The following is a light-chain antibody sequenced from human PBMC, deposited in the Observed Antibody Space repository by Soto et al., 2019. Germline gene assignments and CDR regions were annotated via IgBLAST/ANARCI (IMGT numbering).Light chain of an antibody. CDR2: EVS. CDR3: NSDTSIDTLV. J-gene: IGLJ2*01. Sequence: QSALIQPASVSESPGQSITNSCTGTSSDVGAYNYVSWYQQHPGKAPKLLIYEVSNRPSGVSDRFSGSKSGNTASLTISGLQADDEADYYCNSDTSIDTLVFGGGTKLTVL. CDR1: SSDVGAYNY. V-gene: IGLV2-14*01.